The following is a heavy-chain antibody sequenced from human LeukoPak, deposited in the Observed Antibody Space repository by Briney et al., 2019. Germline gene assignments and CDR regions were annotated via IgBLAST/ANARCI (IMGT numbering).Heavy chain of an antibody. V-gene: IGHV1-69*04. Sequence: ASVKVSCKASGGTFSSYAISWVRQAPEQGLEWMGRIIPILGIANYAQKFQGRVTITADKSTSTAYMELSSLRSEDTAVYYCARGSGPDYYDSSGYTFDPWGQGTLVTVSS. CDR2: IIPILGIA. CDR3: ARGSGPDYYDSSGYTFDP. CDR1: GGTFSSYA. J-gene: IGHJ5*02. D-gene: IGHD3-22*01.